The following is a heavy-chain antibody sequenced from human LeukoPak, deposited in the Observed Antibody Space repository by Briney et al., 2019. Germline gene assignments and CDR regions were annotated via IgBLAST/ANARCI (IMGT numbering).Heavy chain of an antibody. J-gene: IGHJ6*03. V-gene: IGHV3-23*01. D-gene: IGHD3-22*01. CDR2: ISGSGGST. Sequence: GGSLRLSCAASRFTFSSYAMSWVRQTPGKGLEWVSAISGSGGSTYYADSVKGRFTISRDNSKNTLYLQMNSLRAEDTAVYYCAKGDCYDSIGRSYCHYYMDVWGKGTTVTVSS. CDR3: AKGDCYDSIGRSYCHYYMDV. CDR1: RFTFSSYA.